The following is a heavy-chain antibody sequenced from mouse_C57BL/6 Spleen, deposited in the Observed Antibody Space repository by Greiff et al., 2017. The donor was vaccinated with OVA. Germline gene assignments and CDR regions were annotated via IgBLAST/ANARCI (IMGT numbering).Heavy chain of an antibody. CDR2: ISSGSSTI. CDR1: GFTFSDYG. J-gene: IGHJ4*01. CDR3: ARPCTVVAFYYAMDY. Sequence: EVKVEESGGGLVKPGGSLKLSCAASGFTFSDYGMHWVRQAPEKGLEWVAYISSGSSTIYYADTVKGRFTISRDNAKNTLFLQMTSLRSEDTAMYYCARPCTVVAFYYAMDYWGQGTSVTVSS. V-gene: IGHV5-17*01. D-gene: IGHD1-1*01.